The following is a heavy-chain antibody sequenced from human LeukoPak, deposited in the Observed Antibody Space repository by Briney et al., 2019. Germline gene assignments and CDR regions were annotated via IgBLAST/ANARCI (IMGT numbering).Heavy chain of an antibody. CDR3: ARTSYHYNSGDYGWYFDY. V-gene: IGHV4-4*07. D-gene: IGHD3-10*01. Sequence: SETLSLTCTVSGGSISSDYWNWIRQPAGKGLEWIGHIHTSGSTNYNPSLKSRVTISVDTSKNQFSLRLTSVTAADTAVYYCARTSYHYNSGDYGWYFDYWGQGTLVTVSA. CDR2: IHTSGST. J-gene: IGHJ4*02. CDR1: GGSISSDY.